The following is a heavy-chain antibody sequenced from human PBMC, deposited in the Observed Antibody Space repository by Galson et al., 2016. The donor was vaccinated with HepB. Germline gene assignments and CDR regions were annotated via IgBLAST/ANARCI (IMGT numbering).Heavy chain of an antibody. CDR3: ARSRAYPSVTKSGGLDV. D-gene: IGHD6-25*01. J-gene: IGHJ6*02. CDR2: IDASGGFT. CDR1: GFTFSHFA. Sequence: SLRLSCAASGFTFSHFAMNWVRQAPGKGLDWVSTIDASGGFTTYADSLQGRITITRDNSKNTLFLEMSSLRAEDTAIYYCARSRAYPSVTKSGGLDVWGQGTTVTVSS. V-gene: IGHV3-23*01.